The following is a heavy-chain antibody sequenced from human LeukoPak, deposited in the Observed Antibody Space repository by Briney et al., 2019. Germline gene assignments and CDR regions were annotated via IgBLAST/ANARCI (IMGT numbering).Heavy chain of an antibody. D-gene: IGHD3-9*01. CDR1: GYSISSGYY. CDR3: ARGGYFDWPYYFDY. V-gene: IGHV4-38-2*01. Sequence: SETLSLTRAVSGYSISSGYYWGWIRQPPGKGLEWIGSIYHSGSTYYNPSLKSRVTISVDTSKNQFSLKLSSVTAADTAVYYCARGGYFDWPYYFDYWGQGTLVTVSS. CDR2: IYHSGST. J-gene: IGHJ4*02.